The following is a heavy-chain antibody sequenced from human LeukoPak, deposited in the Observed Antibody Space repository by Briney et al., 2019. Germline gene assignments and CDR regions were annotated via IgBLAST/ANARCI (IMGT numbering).Heavy chain of an antibody. D-gene: IGHD3-10*01. CDR3: ATLGSYFDY. J-gene: IGHJ4*02. Sequence: GGSLRLSCAASGFIFSSYSMNWVRQAPGKGLVWVSRISSDGSSTNYADSVMGRFTVSRDNAENTLFLQMNSLRAEDTAVYYCATLGSYFDYWGQGTLVTVSP. CDR2: ISSDGSST. CDR1: GFIFSSYS. V-gene: IGHV3-74*01.